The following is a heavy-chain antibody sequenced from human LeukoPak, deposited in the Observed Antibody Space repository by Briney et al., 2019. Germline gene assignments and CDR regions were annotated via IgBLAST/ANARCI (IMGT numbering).Heavy chain of an antibody. CDR2: ISGSGGST. CDR3: ATTRSWTYYFDY. D-gene: IGHD6-13*01. Sequence: GGSLRLSCAASGFTFSSYAMSCVRQAPGKGLEWVSAISGSGGSTYYADSVKGRFTISRDNSKNTLYLQMNSLRAEDTAVYYCATTRSWTYYFDYWGQGTLVTVSS. V-gene: IGHV3-23*01. CDR1: GFTFSSYA. J-gene: IGHJ4*02.